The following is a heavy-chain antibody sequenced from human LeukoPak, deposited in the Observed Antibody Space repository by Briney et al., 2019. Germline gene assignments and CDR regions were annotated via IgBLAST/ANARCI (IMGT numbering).Heavy chain of an antibody. CDR2: IYYRGST. Sequence: SQTLSLTCTVSGGSISSGGYYWSWIRPHPGKGLEWIGYIYYRGSTYYSPSLKSRVTISVDTSKNQFSLKLSSVTAADTAVYYCARDQAYCTNGVCYYYYGMDVWGQGTTVTVSS. V-gene: IGHV4-31*03. CDR3: ARDQAYCTNGVCYYYYGMDV. CDR1: GGSISSGGYY. J-gene: IGHJ6*02. D-gene: IGHD2-8*01.